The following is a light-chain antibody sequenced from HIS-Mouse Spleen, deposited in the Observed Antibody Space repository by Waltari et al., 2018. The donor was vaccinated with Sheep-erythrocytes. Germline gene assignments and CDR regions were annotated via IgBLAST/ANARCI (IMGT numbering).Light chain of an antibody. CDR1: QDISNY. Sequence: DIQKTQSPSFLSASVGDRVTITCQASQDISNYLNWYQQKPGKAPKLLIYDASNLETGVPSRFSGSGSGTDFTFTISSLQPEDIATYYCQQYDNLLTFGGGTKVEIK. V-gene: IGKV1-33*01. CDR3: QQYDNLLT. CDR2: DAS. J-gene: IGKJ4*01.